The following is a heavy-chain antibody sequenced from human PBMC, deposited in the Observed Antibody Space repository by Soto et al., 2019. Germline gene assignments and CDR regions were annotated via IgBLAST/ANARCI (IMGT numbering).Heavy chain of an antibody. CDR2: INPNSGGT. J-gene: IGHJ5*02. D-gene: IGHD6-19*01. CDR1: GYTFTDYY. CDR3: ARDPGIAVANWFDP. Sequence: QVQLVQSGAEVKKPGASVKVSCKASGYTFTDYYMHWVRQAPGQGLEWMGWINPNSGGTNYAQKFQGRVTMIRDTSINTAYMELSRLRSDDTAVYYCARDPGIAVANWFDPWGQGTLVTVSS. V-gene: IGHV1-2*02.